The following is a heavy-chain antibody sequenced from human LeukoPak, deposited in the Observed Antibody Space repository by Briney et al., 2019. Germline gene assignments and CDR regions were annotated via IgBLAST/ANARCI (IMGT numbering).Heavy chain of an antibody. V-gene: IGHV3-21*01. CDR3: ARDLYDYVWGSYRYKPLDY. J-gene: IGHJ4*02. Sequence: PGGSLRLSCAASGFNFSRYFMNWVRQAPGKGLEWVSSISSSGSYIYYADSVKGRFTISRDNAKNSLYLQMNSLRAEDTAVYYCARDLYDYVWGSYRYKPLDYWGQGTLVTVSS. CDR1: GFNFSRYF. D-gene: IGHD3-16*02. CDR2: ISSSGSYI.